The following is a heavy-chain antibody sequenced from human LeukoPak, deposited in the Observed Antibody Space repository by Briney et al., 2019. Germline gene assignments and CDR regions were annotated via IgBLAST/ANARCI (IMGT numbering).Heavy chain of an antibody. CDR2: IHYSGTT. CDR1: GASVISHY. V-gene: IGHV4-59*02. J-gene: IGHJ4*02. CDR3: GRDLGSVNDH. D-gene: IGHD4-17*01. Sequence: SETLSLTCNVSGASVISHYWNWIRQPPGKGPEWIGYIHYSGTTNYSPSLKSQLTMSVDTSNSQISLTLSSVTAADTAVYYCGRDLGSVNDHWGQGTLVTVSS.